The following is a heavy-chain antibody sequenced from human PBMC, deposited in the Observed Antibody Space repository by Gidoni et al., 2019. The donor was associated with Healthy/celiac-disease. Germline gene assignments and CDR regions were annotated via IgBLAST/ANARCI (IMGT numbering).Heavy chain of an antibody. CDR3: ASYLYYYDSSGNALIDY. Sequence: QLPLQASGPGLVKPSETLSLTCTVSGGSISSRSYYWGWIRQPPGKGLEWIGSIYYSGSTYYNPSLKSRVTISVDTSKNQFSLKLSSVTAADTAVYYCASYLYYYDSSGNALIDYWGQGTLVTVSS. CDR2: IYYSGST. CDR1: GGSISSRSYY. J-gene: IGHJ4*02. D-gene: IGHD3-22*01. V-gene: IGHV4-39*07.